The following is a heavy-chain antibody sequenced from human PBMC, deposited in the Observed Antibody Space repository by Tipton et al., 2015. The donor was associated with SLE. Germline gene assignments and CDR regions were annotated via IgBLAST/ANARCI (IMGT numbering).Heavy chain of an antibody. V-gene: IGHV3-7*01. CDR2: INQDGSEK. Sequence: LSLTCTVSGGSITTFYWHWIRQPPGKGLEWVANINQDGSEKYYVDSVKGRFTISRDKAKNSLHLQMNSLRAEDTAVYFCATSYYDFWSGWDYWGQGTLVTVSS. D-gene: IGHD3-3*01. J-gene: IGHJ4*02. CDR3: ATSYYDFWSGWDY. CDR1: GGSITTFY.